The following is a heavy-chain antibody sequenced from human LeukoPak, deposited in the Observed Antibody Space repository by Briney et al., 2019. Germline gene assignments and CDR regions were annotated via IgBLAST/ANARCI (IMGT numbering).Heavy chain of an antibody. Sequence: ASVKVSCKASGYTFTSYGISWVRQAPGQGLEWMGWISAYNGNTNYAQKLQGRVTMTTDTSMSIAYMELRSLRSDDTAVYYCAIRINMVRGVSDAFDIWGQGTMVTVSS. V-gene: IGHV1-18*04. D-gene: IGHD3-10*01. CDR1: GYTFTSYG. CDR3: AIRINMVRGVSDAFDI. CDR2: ISAYNGNT. J-gene: IGHJ3*02.